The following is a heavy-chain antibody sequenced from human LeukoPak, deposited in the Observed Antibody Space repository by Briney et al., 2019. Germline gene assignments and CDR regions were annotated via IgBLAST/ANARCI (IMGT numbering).Heavy chain of an antibody. Sequence: GGSLRLSCAASGFTFSSYWMHWVRQAPGKGLVWVSRINTDGSSTSYADSVKGRFTISRDNSKNTLYLQMNSLRAEDTAVYYCAKDLRFNYVWEAGYWGQGTLVTVSS. J-gene: IGHJ4*02. CDR1: GFTFSSYW. D-gene: IGHD3-16*01. CDR2: INTDGSST. CDR3: AKDLRFNYVWEAGY. V-gene: IGHV3-74*01.